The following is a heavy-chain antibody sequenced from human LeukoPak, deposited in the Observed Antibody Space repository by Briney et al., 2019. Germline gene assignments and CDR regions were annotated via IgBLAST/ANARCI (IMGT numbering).Heavy chain of an antibody. CDR2: INPYSGGT. CDR1: GYSFTGYY. D-gene: IGHD1-26*01. Sequence: AASVKVSCKASGYSFTGYYVHWIRQAPGQGLEWMGWINPYSGGTNYAQRFQGRVTMTRDRSITTAYLELSSLRYDDTAVYYCARDRVSGYYYYGMDVWGQGTTVTVSS. CDR3: ARDRVSGYYYYGMDV. V-gene: IGHV1-2*02. J-gene: IGHJ6*02.